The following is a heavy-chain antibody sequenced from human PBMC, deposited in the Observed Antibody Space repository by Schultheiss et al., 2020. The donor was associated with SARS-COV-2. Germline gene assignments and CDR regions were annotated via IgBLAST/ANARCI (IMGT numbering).Heavy chain of an antibody. CDR2: SYTSGST. CDR3: ARDRVGATYFQH. D-gene: IGHD1-26*01. CDR1: GGSISSSSYY. Sequence: SETLSLTCTVSGGSISSSSYYWGWIRQPPGKGLEWIGRSYTSGSTNYNPSLKSRVTISVDTSKNQFSLKLSSVTAADTAVYYCARDRVGATYFQHWGQGTLVTVSS. V-gene: IGHV4-39*07. J-gene: IGHJ1*01.